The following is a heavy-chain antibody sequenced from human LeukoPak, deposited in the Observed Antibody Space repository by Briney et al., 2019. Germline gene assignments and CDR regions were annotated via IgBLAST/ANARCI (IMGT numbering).Heavy chain of an antibody. CDR3: ARQVGSHLYYFDY. CDR2: IYPGDSDT. V-gene: IGHV5-51*01. CDR1: GYSFTSYW. D-gene: IGHD1-26*01. J-gene: IGHJ4*02. Sequence: GESLKISCKGSGYSFTSYWIGWVRQMPGKGLEWMGIIYPGDSDTRYSPSFQGQVTISADKSISTAYLQWSNLKASDTAMYYCARQVGSHLYYFDYWGQGTLVTVSS.